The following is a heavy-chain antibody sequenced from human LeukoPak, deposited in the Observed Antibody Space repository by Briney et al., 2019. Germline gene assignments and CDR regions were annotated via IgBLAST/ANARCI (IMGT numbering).Heavy chain of an antibody. CDR3: AKDRNSLWDP. Sequence: PGGSLRLSCAASGFTFDDYAMHWVRQAPGKGLEWVSGISWNSGSIGYADSVKGRFTISRDNAKNSLYLQMNSLRAEDTAVYYCAKDRNSLWDPWGQGTLVTVSS. CDR2: ISWNSGSI. J-gene: IGHJ5*02. CDR1: GFTFDDYA. V-gene: IGHV3-9*01. D-gene: IGHD1-14*01.